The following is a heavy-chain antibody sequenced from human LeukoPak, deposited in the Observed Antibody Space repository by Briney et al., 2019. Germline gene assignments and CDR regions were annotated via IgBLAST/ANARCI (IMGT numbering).Heavy chain of an antibody. CDR2: IHYTGNA. V-gene: IGHV4-61*01. CDR3: ARGYGSGSYNNFNQ. Sequence: PSETLSLTCTVSGYFISSGYYWGWIRQPPGKGLEWIGYIHYTGNADYNPSLASRVTMSVDTSKNQFSLMLTSVTAADTAVYYCARGYGSGSYNNFNQWGQGLLVAVSS. J-gene: IGHJ4*02. CDR1: GYFISSGYY. D-gene: IGHD3-10*01.